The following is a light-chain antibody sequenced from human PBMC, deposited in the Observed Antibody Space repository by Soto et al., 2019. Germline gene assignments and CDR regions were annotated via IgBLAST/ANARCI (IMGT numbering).Light chain of an antibody. V-gene: IGLV2-11*01. CDR3: CSFAGSFYV. CDR1: SRAVDAYDF. J-gene: IGLJ1*01. Sequence: QSVLAQPRSVSGSPGQSVAISCTGTSRAVDAYDFVSWYQHHPGKAPKLIISEVSKRPSGVSHRFSGSKSGNTASLTISGLQAEDEADYFCCSFAGSFYVFGTGTKVTVL. CDR2: EVS.